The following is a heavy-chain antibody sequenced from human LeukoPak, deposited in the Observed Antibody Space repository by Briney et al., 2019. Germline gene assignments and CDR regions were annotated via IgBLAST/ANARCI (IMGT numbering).Heavy chain of an antibody. CDR3: ARFGVDYDMDV. D-gene: IGHD3-16*01. V-gene: IGHV4-59*01. Sequence: SETLSLTCSVSGGPISGYYWTWVRQPPGKGLEWIGQIHYSGRADYNPSLSVDTSKNQLSLKVTSVTGADTAVYYCARFGVDYDMDVWGQGTTVTVSS. J-gene: IGHJ6*02. CDR1: GGPISGYY. CDR2: IHYSGRA.